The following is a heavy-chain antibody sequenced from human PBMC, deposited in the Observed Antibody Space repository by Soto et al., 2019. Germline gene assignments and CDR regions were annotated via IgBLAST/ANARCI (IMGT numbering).Heavy chain of an antibody. CDR1: GVSIDSSYW. V-gene: IGHV4-4*02. CDR2: MSHGGST. Sequence: SETLSLTWDVAGVSIDSSYWWGLVRQPPGKDLEWLGDMSHGGSTNYNPSLKSRVTISVDTSKNQFSLKLSSVTAADTAVYYCAIYGGNSVYFDYWGQGTLVTVSS. D-gene: IGHD4-17*01. J-gene: IGHJ4*02. CDR3: AIYGGNSVYFDY.